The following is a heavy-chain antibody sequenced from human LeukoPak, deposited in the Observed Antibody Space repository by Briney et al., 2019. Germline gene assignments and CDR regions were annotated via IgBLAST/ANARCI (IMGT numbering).Heavy chain of an antibody. V-gene: IGHV3-7*01. Sequence: PGGSLRLSCGVSGFAFSSHWMTWVRQAPGKGLEWVANIKQDGSEKYYVESVKGRFTISRDNAKKSLYLQMNSLRVEDTAVYYCATYRSLGDWGQGILVTVSS. CDR1: GFAFSSHW. D-gene: IGHD3-16*02. J-gene: IGHJ4*02. CDR2: IKQDGSEK. CDR3: ATYRSLGD.